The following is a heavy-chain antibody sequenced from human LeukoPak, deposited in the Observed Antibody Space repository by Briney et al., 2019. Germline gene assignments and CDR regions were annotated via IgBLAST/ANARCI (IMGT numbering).Heavy chain of an antibody. V-gene: IGHV4-38-2*01. Sequence: SETLSLTCAVSGYSISSGYYWGWIRQPPGKGLEWIGSIYHSGSTYYNPSLNSRVTISVDTSKNQFSLKLSSVTAADTAVYYCARLYSGSYSADDYWGQETLVTVSS. J-gene: IGHJ4*02. CDR2: IYHSGST. CDR3: ARLYSGSYSADDY. D-gene: IGHD1-26*01. CDR1: GYSISSGYY.